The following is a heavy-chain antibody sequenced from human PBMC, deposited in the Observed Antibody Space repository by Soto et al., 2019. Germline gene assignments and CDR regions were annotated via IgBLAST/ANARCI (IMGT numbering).Heavy chain of an antibody. V-gene: IGHV3-21*01. J-gene: IGHJ4*02. CDR2: ISSTSTYI. CDR3: TRDRSPGMGFPDFDF. CDR1: GFLFNSYG. Sequence: EVQLVESGGGLAKPGGSLRLSCAASGFLFNSYGMNWVRLSPGRGLEWISSISSTSTYIEYADSVKGRFIISRDNAENSLFLQMNSLRAEDTAVYYCTRDRSPGMGFPDFDFCGQGALVTVSS.